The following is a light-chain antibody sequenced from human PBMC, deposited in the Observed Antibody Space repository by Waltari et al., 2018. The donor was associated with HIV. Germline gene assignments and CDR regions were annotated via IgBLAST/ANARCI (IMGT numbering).Light chain of an antibody. CDR2: DDN. CDR3: QSYDSSNRV. Sequence: NFMLTQPHSVSESPGKTVTISCTRSSGSIASNYVQWYQQRPGSAPTTVIYDDNQRPPGGPDRFSGAIDSSSTSASLTISGLKTEAEADYACQSYDSSNRVFGGGTKLTVL. J-gene: IGLJ3*02. CDR1: SGSIASNY. V-gene: IGLV6-57*03.